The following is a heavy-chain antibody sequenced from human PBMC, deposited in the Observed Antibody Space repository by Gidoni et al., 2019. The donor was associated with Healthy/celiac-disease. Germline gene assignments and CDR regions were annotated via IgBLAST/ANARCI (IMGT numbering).Heavy chain of an antibody. D-gene: IGHD6-13*01. J-gene: IGHJ4*02. Sequence: EVQLLESGGGLVQPGGSLRLSCAASGFTFSSYAMSWVRQAPGKGLGWVSAISGSGGSTYYADAVKGRFTISRDNSKNTLYLQMNSLRAEDTAVYYCAKVWRSSSWYGYFDYWGQGTLVTVSS. CDR2: ISGSGGST. CDR3: AKVWRSSSWYGYFDY. CDR1: GFTFSSYA. V-gene: IGHV3-23*01.